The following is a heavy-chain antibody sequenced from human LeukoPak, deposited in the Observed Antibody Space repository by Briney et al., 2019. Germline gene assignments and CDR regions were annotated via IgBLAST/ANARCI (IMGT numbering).Heavy chain of an antibody. CDR1: GYKFTDDY. J-gene: IGHJ4*02. D-gene: IGHD3-16*01. V-gene: IGHV1-2*02. CDR2: INPDSGFT. Sequence: ASVKVSCKPSGYKFTDDYMHCVRQAPRQGLEFMGWINPDSGFTNYAQKFKGRVTMARDTSISTAYLEVRSLTSDDTAVYYCAPTAEAYTSWWKVWGQGTLVTVSS. CDR3: APTAEAYTSWWKV.